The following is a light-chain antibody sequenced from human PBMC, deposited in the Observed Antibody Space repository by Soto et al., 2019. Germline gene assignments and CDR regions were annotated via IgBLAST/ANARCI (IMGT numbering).Light chain of an antibody. V-gene: IGKV1-33*01. CDR3: QQYNSWPLT. J-gene: IGKJ4*01. CDR2: DAS. Sequence: DIQMTQSPSSLSASVGDRVTITCQASQHISKNLNWYQQKPGKAPKLLIYDASNLETGVPSRFSGSGSGTEFTLTISSLQSEDFAVYYCQQYNSWPLTFGGGTKVEIK. CDR1: QHISKN.